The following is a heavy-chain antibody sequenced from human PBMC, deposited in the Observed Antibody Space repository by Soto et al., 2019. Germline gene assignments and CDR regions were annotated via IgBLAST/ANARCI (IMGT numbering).Heavy chain of an antibody. CDR2: IYYSGTT. CDR3: ARGRGGTYDAFDI. J-gene: IGHJ3*02. CDR1: SGSIGTYF. D-gene: IGHD1-26*01. V-gene: IGHV4-59*01. Sequence: SETLSLTCTVSSGSIGTYFCSWIRQPPGKGLEWIGYIYYSGTTNYNPSLKSRVTIFLDTSKNQFSLRLSSVTAADTAVYYCARGRGGTYDAFDIWGQGTLVTVS.